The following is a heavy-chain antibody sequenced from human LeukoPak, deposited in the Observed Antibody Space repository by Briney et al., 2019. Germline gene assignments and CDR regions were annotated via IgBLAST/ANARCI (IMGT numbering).Heavy chain of an antibody. J-gene: IGHJ4*02. CDR1: GGSFSGYY. Sequence: PSETLSLTCAVYGGSFSGYYWSWIRQPPGKGLEWIGEINHSGSTNYNPSLKSRVTMSVDTSKNQFSLKVSSVTAADTAVYYCARGDDFIDYWGQGTLVTVSS. CDR3: ARGDDFIDY. D-gene: IGHD2-21*02. V-gene: IGHV4-34*01. CDR2: INHSGST.